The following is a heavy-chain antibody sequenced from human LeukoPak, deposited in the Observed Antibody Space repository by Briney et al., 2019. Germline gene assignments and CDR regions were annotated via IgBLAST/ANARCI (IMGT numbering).Heavy chain of an antibody. D-gene: IGHD3-22*01. CDR3: ARDRGPLGNYYDSSAENAFDI. V-gene: IGHV1-46*01. J-gene: IGHJ3*02. CDR1: GYTFTCYY. Sequence: GASVKVSCKASGYTFTCYYMHWVRQAPGQGLEWMGIINPSGGRTSYAQKFQGRVTMTRDTSTSTVYMELSSLRSEDTAVYYCARDRGPLGNYYDSSAENAFDIWGQGTMVTVSS. CDR2: INPSGGRT.